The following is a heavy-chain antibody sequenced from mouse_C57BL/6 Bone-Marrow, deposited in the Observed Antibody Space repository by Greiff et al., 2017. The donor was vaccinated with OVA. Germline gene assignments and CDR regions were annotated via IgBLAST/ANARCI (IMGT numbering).Heavy chain of an antibody. J-gene: IGHJ3*01. V-gene: IGHV1-50*01. CDR1: GYTFTSYW. D-gene: IGHD2-4*01. Sequence: QVQLQQPGAELVKPGASVKLSCKASGYTFTSYWMQWVKQRPGQGLEWIGEIDPSDSYTNYNQKFKGKATLTVDTSSSTAYMQLSSLTSEDSAVYYCASYDYDGWFAYWGQGTRVTVSA. CDR2: IDPSDSYT. CDR3: ASYDYDGWFAY.